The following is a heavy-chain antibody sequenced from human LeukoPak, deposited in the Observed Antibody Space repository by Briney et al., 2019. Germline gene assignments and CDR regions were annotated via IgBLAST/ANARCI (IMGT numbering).Heavy chain of an antibody. J-gene: IGHJ6*03. CDR2: ISSSSTTI. Sequence: GGSLRLSCAASGFTFSSYSMNWVRQAPGKGLEWVSYISSSSTTIYYADSVKGRFTISRDNAKNSLYLLMNSLRADDTAVYYCARFAAGGSYYYYMDVWGKGTTVTVSS. D-gene: IGHD6-25*01. CDR3: ARFAAGGSYYYYMDV. CDR1: GFTFSSYS. V-gene: IGHV3-48*01.